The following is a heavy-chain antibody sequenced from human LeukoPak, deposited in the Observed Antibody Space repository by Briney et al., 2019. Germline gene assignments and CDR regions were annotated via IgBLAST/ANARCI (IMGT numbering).Heavy chain of an antibody. CDR3: TSGNYDSSGYYGGFIDY. Sequence: QTGGSLRLSCAASGFTFSGSAMHWVRRASGKGLEWVGRIRSKANSYATAYAASVKGRFTISRDDSKNTAYLQMNSLKTEDTAVYYCTSGNYDSSGYYGGFIDYWGQGTLVTVSS. CDR2: IRSKANSYAT. D-gene: IGHD3-22*01. CDR1: GFTFSGSA. J-gene: IGHJ4*02. V-gene: IGHV3-73*01.